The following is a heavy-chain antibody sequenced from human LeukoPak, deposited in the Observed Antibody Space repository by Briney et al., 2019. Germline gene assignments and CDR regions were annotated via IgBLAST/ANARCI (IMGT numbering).Heavy chain of an antibody. J-gene: IGHJ3*02. V-gene: IGHV3-7*01. Sequence: GGSLRLSCAASGFTFSSHWMSWVRQAPGKGLEWVANIKQDGSEKYYVDSVKGRFTISRDNAKNSLYLQMNSLRAEDTAVYYCARDHLYYDYVWGSYRPYDAFDIWGQGTMVTVSS. CDR3: ARDHLYYDYVWGSYRPYDAFDI. CDR2: IKQDGSEK. D-gene: IGHD3-16*02. CDR1: GFTFSSHW.